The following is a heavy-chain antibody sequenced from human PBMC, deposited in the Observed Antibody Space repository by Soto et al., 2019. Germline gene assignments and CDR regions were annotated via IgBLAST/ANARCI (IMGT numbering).Heavy chain of an antibody. CDR2: IWHDGSQQ. CDR1: GFTFSNYG. CDR3: EGRDDPFHV. V-gene: IGHV3-33*01. J-gene: IGHJ3*01. Sequence: QVQLVESGGGVVQPGTSLRLSCVASGFTFSNYGIHWVRQAPGRGLEWVAVIWHDGSQQYLTDSVRGRFTISRDNSKNTVYLHMNSLRVEDTAVYYCEGRDDPFHVWGRGTMVTVSS.